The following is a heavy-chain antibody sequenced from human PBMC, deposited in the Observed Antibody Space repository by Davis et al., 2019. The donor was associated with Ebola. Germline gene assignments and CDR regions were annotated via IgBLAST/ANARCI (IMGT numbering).Heavy chain of an antibody. CDR1: GYTFTSYA. D-gene: IGHD2-2*01. V-gene: IGHV1-3*01. J-gene: IGHJ4*02. CDR3: ARGRCSSTSCYVFLNY. CDR2: INAGNGNT. Sequence: ASVKVSCKASGYTFTSYAMHWVRQAPGQRLEWMGWINAGNGNTKYSQKFQGRVTITRDKSTSTAYMELSSLRSEDTAVYYCARGRCSSTSCYVFLNYWGQGTLVTVSS.